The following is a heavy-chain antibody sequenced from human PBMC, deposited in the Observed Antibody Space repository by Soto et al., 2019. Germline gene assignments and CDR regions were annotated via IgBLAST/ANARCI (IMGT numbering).Heavy chain of an antibody. CDR3: AREDGRGYDHRWFDP. D-gene: IGHD5-12*01. V-gene: IGHV4-31*03. CDR1: GGSISSGGYY. CDR2: IYYSGST. J-gene: IGHJ5*02. Sequence: QVQLQESGPGLVKPSQTLSLTCTVSGGSISSGGYYWSWIRQHPGKGLEWIGYIYYSGSTYYNPSPQNRVTISVFTSKNLFSLKLISVTASDTAVYFFAREDGRGYDHRWFDPWGQGPLVTVSS.